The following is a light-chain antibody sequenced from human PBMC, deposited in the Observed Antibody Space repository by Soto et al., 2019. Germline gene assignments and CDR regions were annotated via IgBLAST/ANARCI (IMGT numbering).Light chain of an antibody. CDR3: QQYGNSPLT. CDR2: GAS. Sequence: EIVLTQSPGTLSLSPGERATLSCRASQSVSSSFLAWYQQKVGQAPRLLIYGASSRATGIPDRFSGSGSGTDFTLTISRLEPEDFAVYYCQQYGNSPLTFGGGSKVAIK. CDR1: QSVSSSF. V-gene: IGKV3-20*01. J-gene: IGKJ4*01.